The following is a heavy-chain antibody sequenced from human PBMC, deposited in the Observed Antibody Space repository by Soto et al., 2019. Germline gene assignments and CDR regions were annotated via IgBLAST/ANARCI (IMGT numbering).Heavy chain of an antibody. CDR1: GGTYSNYA. CDR3: AQVGATGTY. Sequence: PLVQSGAEVKKPGASVKVSCKASGGTYSNYAISWVRQAPGQGLEWMGAIIPIIGSTDNAQKFQGRVSLTADESTSTVYMVLGSLTSEDTAVYYCAQVGATGTYWGQGTLVTVSS. V-gene: IGHV1-69*01. CDR2: IIPIIGST. D-gene: IGHD1-26*01. J-gene: IGHJ4*02.